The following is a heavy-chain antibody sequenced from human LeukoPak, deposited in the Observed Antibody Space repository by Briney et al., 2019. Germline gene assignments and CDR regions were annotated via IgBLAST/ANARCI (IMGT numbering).Heavy chain of an antibody. Sequence: GGSLRLSCAASGFTFSSYAMHWVRQAPGKGLEWVAVIWYDGSNKYYTDSVKGRFTISRDNSKNTLYLQMNSLRAEDTAVYYCARAQVGSGWYNGDYWGQGTLVTVSS. V-gene: IGHV3-33*01. CDR2: IWYDGSNK. J-gene: IGHJ4*02. D-gene: IGHD6-19*01. CDR1: GFTFSSYA. CDR3: ARAQVGSGWYNGDY.